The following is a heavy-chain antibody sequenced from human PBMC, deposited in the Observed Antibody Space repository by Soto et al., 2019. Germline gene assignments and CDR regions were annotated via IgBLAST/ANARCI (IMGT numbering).Heavy chain of an antibody. CDR2: ISGSGGST. V-gene: IGHV3-23*01. D-gene: IGHD5-18*01. CDR1: GFTFSSYA. Sequence: EVQLLESGGGLVQPGGSLRLSCAASGFTFSSYAMSWVRQAPGKGLEWVSAISGSGGSTYYADSVKGRFTISRDNSKNTLYLQMNSLRAEDTAAYYCAKDSYGSPDYYMDVWGKGTTVTVSS. CDR3: AKDSYGSPDYYMDV. J-gene: IGHJ6*03.